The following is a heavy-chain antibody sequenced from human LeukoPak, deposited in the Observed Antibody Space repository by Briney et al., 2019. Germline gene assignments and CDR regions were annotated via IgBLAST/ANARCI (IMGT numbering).Heavy chain of an antibody. D-gene: IGHD1-1*01. CDR2: ISSSGSNI. Sequence: GRSLRLSCAASGFTFSSYEMNWVRQAPGKGLEWVSYISSSGSNIYYADSVKGRFTISRDNAKNSLYLQMNSLRAEDTAVYYCTRDRSGQDWGQGTLVTVSS. CDR3: TRDRSGQD. J-gene: IGHJ4*02. V-gene: IGHV3-48*03. CDR1: GFTFSSYE.